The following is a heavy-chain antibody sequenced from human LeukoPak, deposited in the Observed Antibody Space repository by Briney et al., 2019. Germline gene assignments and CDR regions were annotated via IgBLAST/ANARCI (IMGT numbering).Heavy chain of an antibody. V-gene: IGHV3-48*02. CDR1: GFTFSTYS. Sequence: TGGSLRLSCAASGFTFSTYSINWVRQAPGKGLQWVSYISESGAAIYYADSVKGRFTISRDNAKNSVYLQMNSLRDGDTAVHYCARDSGNSFDYWGQGNLVTVSS. CDR3: ARDSGNSFDY. CDR2: ISESGAAI. J-gene: IGHJ4*02.